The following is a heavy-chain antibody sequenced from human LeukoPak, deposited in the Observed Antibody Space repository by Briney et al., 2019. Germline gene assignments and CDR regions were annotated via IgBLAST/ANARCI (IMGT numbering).Heavy chain of an antibody. CDR2: MRYDGTNK. Sequence: GGSLRLSCAASGFTFSFYAMHWVRQAPGKGLEGVAFMRYDGTNKYYADSVKGRFTISRDNSKNTLYLQMNSLRTDDTAVYYCAKAPSGSGRFDPWGQGTLVTVSS. D-gene: IGHD1-26*01. J-gene: IGHJ5*02. V-gene: IGHV3-30*02. CDR1: GFTFSFYA. CDR3: AKAPSGSGRFDP.